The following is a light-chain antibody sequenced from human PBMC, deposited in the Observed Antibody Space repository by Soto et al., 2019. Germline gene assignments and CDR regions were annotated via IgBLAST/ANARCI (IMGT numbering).Light chain of an antibody. CDR2: ATS. V-gene: IGKV1-6*01. CDR3: QRDRT. CDR1: QGIRND. Sequence: AIQMTQSPSSLSASVGDRVTITCRASQGIRNDLGWYQQRPGKAPKLLIYATSNLQTGVPSRFSGSGSGTEFTLTISSLQPDDFATYYCQRDRTFGQGTKVDIK. J-gene: IGKJ1*01.